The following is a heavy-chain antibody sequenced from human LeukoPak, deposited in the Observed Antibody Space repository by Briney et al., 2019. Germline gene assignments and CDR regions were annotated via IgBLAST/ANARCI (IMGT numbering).Heavy chain of an antibody. CDR3: VRAGDDFNFDC. V-gene: IGHV3-74*01. D-gene: IGHD5-24*01. J-gene: IGHJ5*01. CDR1: GFTFRSYW. CDR2: VQADGGFT. Sequence: GGSLRLPCAASGFTFRSYWMHWVRHAPGKGQVRVSRVQADGGFTNYADSLYDRFTISRDNAKNTLYLHMHSLRAEDTAVYYCVRAGDDFNFDCWGQGSLVTVSS.